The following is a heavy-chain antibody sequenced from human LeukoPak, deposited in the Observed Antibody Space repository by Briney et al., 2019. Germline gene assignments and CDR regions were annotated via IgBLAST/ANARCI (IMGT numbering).Heavy chain of an antibody. V-gene: IGHV3-20*04. J-gene: IGHJ4*02. Sequence: GESLRPSCAASGFTFDDYGMSWVRQAPGKGLEWVSGINWNGGRTGYADSVKGRFTISRDNAKNSLYLQMNSLRAEDTALYYCAREEGSGYYRLYYFDYWGQGTLVTVSS. CDR3: AREEGSGYYRLYYFDY. CDR1: GFTFDDYG. CDR2: INWNGGRT. D-gene: IGHD3-22*01.